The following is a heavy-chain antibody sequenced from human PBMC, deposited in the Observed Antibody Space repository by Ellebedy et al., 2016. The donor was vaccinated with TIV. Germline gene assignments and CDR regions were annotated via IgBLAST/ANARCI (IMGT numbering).Heavy chain of an antibody. CDR1: RGSISHFY. J-gene: IGHJ4*02. CDR2: IFYSGTT. CDR3: ARGPYEQHFDH. D-gene: IGHD3-3*01. V-gene: IGHV4-59*01. Sequence: MPSETLSLTCTVSRGSISHFYWTWIRQPPGKGLEWIGHIFYSGTTNYNPSLMSRVSISLDTPKSQFSLRLTSVTAADTAVYYCARGPYEQHFDHWGQGTPVTVSS.